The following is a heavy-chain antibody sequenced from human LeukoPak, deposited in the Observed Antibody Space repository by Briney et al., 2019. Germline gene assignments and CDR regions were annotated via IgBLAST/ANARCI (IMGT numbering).Heavy chain of an antibody. D-gene: IGHD3-3*01. CDR2: MNPNSGNT. CDR1: GYTFTSYD. V-gene: IGHV1-8*01. Sequence: ASVKVSCKASGYTFTSYDINWVRQATGQGLEWMGWMNPNSGNTDYAQKFQGRVTMTRNTSINTAYMEMSSLRSEDTAVYYCARSRFIFGMVERGFDPWGQGTLVTVSS. CDR3: ARSRFIFGMVERGFDP. J-gene: IGHJ5*02.